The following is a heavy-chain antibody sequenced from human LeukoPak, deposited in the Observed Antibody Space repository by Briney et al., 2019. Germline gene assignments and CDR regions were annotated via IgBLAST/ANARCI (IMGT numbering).Heavy chain of an antibody. CDR3: ARVLSGRGSLYSYYYYMDV. CDR2: IKQDGSEK. CDR1: GFTFMSYW. D-gene: IGHD3-10*01. J-gene: IGHJ6*03. Sequence: PGGSLRLSCAASGFTFMSYWMSWVRQAPGKGLEWVANIKQDGSEKYYVDSVKGRFTFSRDNSKNTLYLQMNSLRAEDTAVYYCARVLSGRGSLYSYYYYMDVWGKGTTVTISS. V-gene: IGHV3-7*03.